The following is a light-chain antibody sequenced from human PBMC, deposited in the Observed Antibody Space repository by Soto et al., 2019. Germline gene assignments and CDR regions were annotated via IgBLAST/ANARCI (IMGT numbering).Light chain of an antibody. CDR3: QQRSNWPQ. J-gene: IGKJ1*01. V-gene: IGKV3-11*01. Sequence: EIVLTQYPATLSLSPGERATLSCKASQSVSSYLAWYQQKPGQAPRLLIYDASNRATGIPARFSGSGSGTDFTLTISSLEPEDFAVYYCQQRSNWPQFGQGTKVDIK. CDR1: QSVSSY. CDR2: DAS.